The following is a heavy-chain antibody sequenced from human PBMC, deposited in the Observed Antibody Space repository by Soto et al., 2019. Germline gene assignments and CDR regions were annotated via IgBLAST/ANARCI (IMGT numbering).Heavy chain of an antibody. CDR2: IVVMSNAA. D-gene: IGHD1-26*01. V-gene: IGHV1-69*06. CDR1: GSTFNNFA. CDR3: ARAIKRWEVNYYFDY. Sequence: QVVLLQSGAEVKEPGSSVRLSCQVSGSTFNNFAFSWVRQAPGQGPEWLGGIVVMSNAADYSQRFQDRVMITADTSTSTLYMELRSLTFDDTAVYYCARAIKRWEVNYYFDYWGQGTLVTVSS. J-gene: IGHJ4*02.